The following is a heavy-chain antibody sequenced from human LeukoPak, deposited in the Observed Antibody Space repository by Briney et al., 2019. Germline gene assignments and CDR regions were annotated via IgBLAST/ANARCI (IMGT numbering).Heavy chain of an antibody. Sequence: SETLSLTCTVSGYSISSGYYWGWIRQPPGKGLEWIGSIYHSGSTYYNPSLKSRVTMSVDTSKNQFSLKLSSVTAADTAVYYCARSTPDWFDPWGQGTLVTVSS. V-gene: IGHV4-38-2*02. CDR3: ARSTPDWFDP. CDR2: IYHSGST. CDR1: GYSISSGYY. J-gene: IGHJ5*02.